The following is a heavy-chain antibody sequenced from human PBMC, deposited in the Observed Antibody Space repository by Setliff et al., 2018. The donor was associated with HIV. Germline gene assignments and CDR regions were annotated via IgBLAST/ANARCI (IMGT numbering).Heavy chain of an antibody. CDR2: IYSGGDT. V-gene: IGHV3-66*02. Sequence: GESLTISCAASGFTVSSNYMSWVRQAPGKGLEWVSLIYSGGDTYYADSGKGRFTISRDNSKNMLYLQMNNLIADDTAVYYCAREPCSGGSCYSGYFDYWSQGTLVTVSS. CDR3: AREPCSGGSCYSGYFDY. CDR1: GFTVSSNY. J-gene: IGHJ4*02. D-gene: IGHD2-15*01.